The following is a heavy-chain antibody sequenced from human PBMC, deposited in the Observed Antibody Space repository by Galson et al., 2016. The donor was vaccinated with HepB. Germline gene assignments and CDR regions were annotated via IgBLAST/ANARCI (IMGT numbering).Heavy chain of an antibody. CDR2: IEQDGTEK. V-gene: IGHV3-7*03. Sequence: SLRLSCAGSGFTFRNYWMTWVRQAPGKGLEWVANIEQDGTEKYYVASLKGRFTIPRDNDKNSLYLQMNSLRAEDTAVYYCARDPTTSFDIVVVPAALDYWGQGTLVTVSS. D-gene: IGHD2-2*01. CDR1: GFTFRNYW. CDR3: ARDPTTSFDIVVVPAALDY. J-gene: IGHJ4*02.